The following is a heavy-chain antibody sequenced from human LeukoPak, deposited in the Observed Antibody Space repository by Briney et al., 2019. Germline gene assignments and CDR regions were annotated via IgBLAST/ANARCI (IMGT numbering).Heavy chain of an antibody. D-gene: IGHD6-13*01. CDR1: GGSISSYY. CDR3: ARVDSSSWGISFDY. Sequence: SETLSLTCTVSGGSISSYYWSWIRQPPGKGLEWIGYIYYSGSTNYNPSLKGRVTISVDTSKNQFSLKLSSVTAADTAVYYCARVDSSSWGISFDYWGQGTLVTVSS. J-gene: IGHJ4*02. CDR2: IYYSGST. V-gene: IGHV4-59*01.